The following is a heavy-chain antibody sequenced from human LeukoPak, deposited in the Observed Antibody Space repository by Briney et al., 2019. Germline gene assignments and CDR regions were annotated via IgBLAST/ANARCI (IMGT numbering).Heavy chain of an antibody. CDR1: GYTFTSYG. Sequence: ASVKVSCKASGYTFTSYGISWVRQAPGQGLEWMGWISAYNGNTNYAQKLQGRVTMTTDTSASTAYMEVNSLRSEDTAVYYCARDTPGGGPFDYWGQGTQVTVSS. CDR3: ARDTPGGGPFDY. D-gene: IGHD2-15*01. CDR2: ISAYNGNT. J-gene: IGHJ4*02. V-gene: IGHV1-18*01.